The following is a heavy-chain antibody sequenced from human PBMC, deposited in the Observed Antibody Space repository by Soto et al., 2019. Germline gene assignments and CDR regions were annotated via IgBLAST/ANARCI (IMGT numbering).Heavy chain of an antibody. CDR3: ARSGEFSASDYFGF. J-gene: IGHJ4*02. V-gene: IGHV3-9*01. D-gene: IGHD3-10*01. Sequence: GGSLRLSCGASGFTFDYYGMHWVRQAPGKGLEWVSSISWNSGRIGYADSVKGRFTISRDNVKNSLYLQMNSLRAEDTALYYCARSGEFSASDYFGFWGQGTLVTVSS. CDR1: GFTFDYYG. CDR2: ISWNSGRI.